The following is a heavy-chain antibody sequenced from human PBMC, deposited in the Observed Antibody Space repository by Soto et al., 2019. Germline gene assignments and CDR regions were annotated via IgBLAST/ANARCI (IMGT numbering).Heavy chain of an antibody. J-gene: IGHJ4*02. Sequence: LSLTCTVSGRTVNTFDWSWIRQPPGKGLEWVGQVYYTGSTDDNPSLKSRVTISVDTSKIQVSLKLNSVTPADTALYFCARDWGRSHYFDYWGQGTLVNVSP. CDR2: VYYTGST. CDR1: GRTVNTFD. D-gene: IGHD3-16*01. V-gene: IGHV4-59*02. CDR3: ARDWGRSHYFDY.